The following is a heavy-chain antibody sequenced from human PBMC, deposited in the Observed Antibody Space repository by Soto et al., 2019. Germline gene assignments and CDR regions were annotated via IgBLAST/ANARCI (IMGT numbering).Heavy chain of an antibody. V-gene: IGHV4-30-2*01. CDR2: IYHSGST. Sequence: LSLTCAVCGGSISSGGYSWSWIRQPPGKGLEWIGYIYHSGSTYYNPSLKSRVTISVDRSKNQFSLKLSSVTAADTAVYYCARVPGPWGQGTLVTVSS. J-gene: IGHJ5*02. CDR3: ARVPGP. CDR1: GGSISSGGYS.